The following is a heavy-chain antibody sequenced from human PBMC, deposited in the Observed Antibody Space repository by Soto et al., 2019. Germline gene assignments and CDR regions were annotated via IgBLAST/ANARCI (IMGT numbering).Heavy chain of an antibody. CDR1: GFSLSSSGVG. CDR2: IYWDDDK. CDR3: AHRAGLQGNWDGGYFDF. D-gene: IGHD1-1*01. V-gene: IGHV2-5*02. Sequence: QITLKESGPTRVKPTQTLTLARTFSGFSLSSSGVGVGWIRQPPGKALEQLALIYWDDDKRYSPSLKSRLTLTKDTSKNQVVLTMTNMDPVDTATYYCAHRAGLQGNWDGGYFDFWGQGALVTVSS. J-gene: IGHJ4*02.